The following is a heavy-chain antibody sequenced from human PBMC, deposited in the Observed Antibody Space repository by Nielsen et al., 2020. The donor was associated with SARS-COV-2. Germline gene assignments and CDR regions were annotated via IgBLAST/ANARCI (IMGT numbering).Heavy chain of an antibody. D-gene: IGHD6-13*01. V-gene: IGHV1-3*01. Sequence: ASVKVSCKASGHTFTSYAMHWVRQAPGQRLEWMGWINAGNGNTKYSQKFQGRVTITRDTSASTAYMELSSLRSEDTAVYYCARPPSYSSSWLDYWGQGTLVTVSS. J-gene: IGHJ4*02. CDR2: INAGNGNT. CDR3: ARPPSYSSSWLDY. CDR1: GHTFTSYA.